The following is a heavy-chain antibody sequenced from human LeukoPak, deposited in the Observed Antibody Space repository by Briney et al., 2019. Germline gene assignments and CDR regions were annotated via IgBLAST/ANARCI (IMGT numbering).Heavy chain of an antibody. D-gene: IGHD3-10*01. V-gene: IGHV3-23*01. CDR1: GFTFRSYS. Sequence: GGSLRLSCAASGFTFRSYSMNWVRQAPGKGLEWVSTISGDSTYIFYADSVKGRFTISRDNSKNTLYLQMNSLRAEDTAVYYCAKWGMVRGVTPNDYWGQGTLVTVSS. CDR3: AKWGMVRGVTPNDY. CDR2: ISGDSTYI. J-gene: IGHJ4*02.